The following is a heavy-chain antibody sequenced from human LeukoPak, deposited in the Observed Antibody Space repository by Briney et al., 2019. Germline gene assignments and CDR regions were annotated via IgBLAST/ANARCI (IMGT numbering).Heavy chain of an antibody. D-gene: IGHD3-16*01. CDR2: ISYDGSNK. V-gene: IGHV3-30-3*01. J-gene: IGHJ6*02. CDR3: ARDGFLGGGAYYYYGMDV. CDR1: GFTFSSYA. Sequence: GGSLRLSCAASGFTFSSYAMLWVRQAPGKGVEWVAVISYDGSNKYYADSVKGRFTISRDNSKNTLYLQMNSLRAEDTAVYYCARDGFLGGGAYYYYGMDVWGQGTTVTVSS.